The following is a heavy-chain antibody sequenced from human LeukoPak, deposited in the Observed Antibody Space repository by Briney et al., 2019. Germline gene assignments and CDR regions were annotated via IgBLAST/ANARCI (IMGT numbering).Heavy chain of an antibody. CDR3: AKAQLAGTFDY. Sequence: GGSLSLSCAASGFTFSSYAMSWVRPAPGKGLEWVSAISGSGGSTYYADSVKGRFTISRDNSKNTLYLQMNSLRAEDTAVYYCAKAQLAGTFDYWGQGTLVTVSS. CDR2: ISGSGGST. CDR1: GFTFSSYA. D-gene: IGHD1-1*01. J-gene: IGHJ4*02. V-gene: IGHV3-23*01.